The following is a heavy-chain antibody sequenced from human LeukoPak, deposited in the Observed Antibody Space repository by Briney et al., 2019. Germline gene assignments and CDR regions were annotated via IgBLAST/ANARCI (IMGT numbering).Heavy chain of an antibody. CDR3: ARLRVTSNYYMDV. D-gene: IGHD4-17*01. CDR2: IKLDGSEK. CDR1: EFTFSRNW. Sequence: GGSLRLSCAASEFTFSRNWMTWVRQAPGKGLEWVANIKLDGSEKNYVDSVKGRFTISRDYAKNSLYLQMDSLRAEDTAVYYCARLRVTSNYYMDVWGKGTTVTVS. J-gene: IGHJ6*03. V-gene: IGHV3-7*01.